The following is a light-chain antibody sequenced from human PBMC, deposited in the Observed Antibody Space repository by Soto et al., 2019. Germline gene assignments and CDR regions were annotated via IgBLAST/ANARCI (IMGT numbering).Light chain of an antibody. J-gene: IGKJ1*01. V-gene: IGKV1-5*01. Sequence: DIQMTQSPSTLSASVEDRVTVSCRASQSISSWLAWYQQKPGKAPNLLIYDASSLQSGVPSRFSGIGSGTEFTLAISSLQPDDFATYYCQQYNTYPWTFGQGTKVDIK. CDR2: DAS. CDR1: QSISSW. CDR3: QQYNTYPWT.